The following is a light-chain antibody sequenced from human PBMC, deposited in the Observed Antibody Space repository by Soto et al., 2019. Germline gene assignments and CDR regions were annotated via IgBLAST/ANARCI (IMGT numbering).Light chain of an antibody. CDR3: QQYYTIPVT. CDR1: QSVLYSSNNKNY. V-gene: IGKV4-1*01. Sequence: DIVMTQSPDSLAVSLGERATINCKSSQSVLYSSNNKNYLAWYQQKPGQVPKLLIYWASTWESGVPDRFSGSGSGTDFTLTISSLQAADVAVYYCQQYYTIPVTFGQGTKVEIK. CDR2: WAS. J-gene: IGKJ1*01.